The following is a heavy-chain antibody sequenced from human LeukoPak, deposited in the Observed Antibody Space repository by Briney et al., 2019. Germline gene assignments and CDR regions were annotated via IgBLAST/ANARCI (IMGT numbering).Heavy chain of an antibody. CDR1: GYTFTIYA. V-gene: IGHV1-2*02. Sequence: GASVKVSCKASGYTFTIYAMNWVRQAPGQGLEWMGWINPDGGVTKSAQNFQGRVTMTRDKSINTVYMELSGLTSDDTALYYCARGPNHYYYMDFWGTGTTVSVSS. CDR3: ARGPNHYYYMDF. D-gene: IGHD2-8*01. CDR2: INPDGGVT. J-gene: IGHJ6*03.